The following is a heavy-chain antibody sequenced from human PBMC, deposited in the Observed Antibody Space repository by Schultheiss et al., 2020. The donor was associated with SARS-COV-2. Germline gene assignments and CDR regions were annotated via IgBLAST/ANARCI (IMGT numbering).Heavy chain of an antibody. CDR2: IYYSGST. CDR1: GGSISSYY. V-gene: IGHV4-59*01. D-gene: IGHD3-3*01. Sequence: SETLSLTCTVSGGSISSYYWSWIRQPPGKGLEWIGYIYYSGSTNYNPSLKSRVTISVDTSKNQFSLKLSSVTAADTAVYYCAKGYNYDFWSGYPTGFDPWGQGTLVTVSS. J-gene: IGHJ5*02. CDR3: AKGYNYDFWSGYPTGFDP.